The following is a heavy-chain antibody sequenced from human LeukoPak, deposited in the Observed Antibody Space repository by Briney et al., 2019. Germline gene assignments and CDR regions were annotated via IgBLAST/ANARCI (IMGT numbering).Heavy chain of an antibody. J-gene: IGHJ4*02. V-gene: IGHV4-59*01. Sequence: SSETLSLTCTVPGGSISTYYWSWIRQPPGKGLEWVGYIYYTGSTTYNPSLRSRVAISIDTSKNQFSLRLNSVNAADTAVYYCARGRGDSRGTSFDYWGQGTLVTVSS. CDR1: GGSISTYY. CDR2: IYYTGST. D-gene: IGHD3-22*01. CDR3: ARGRGDSRGTSFDY.